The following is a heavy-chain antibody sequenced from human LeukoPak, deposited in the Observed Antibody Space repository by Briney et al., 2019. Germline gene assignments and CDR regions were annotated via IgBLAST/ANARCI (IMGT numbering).Heavy chain of an antibody. Sequence: GGSLRLSCAASGFTFSSYSMNWVRQAPGKGLEWVSSISSSSSYIYYADSVKGRFTISRDNAKNSLYLQINSLRAEDTAVYYCARDSQYCDINMSFDYWGQGTLVTVSS. D-gene: IGHD3-9*01. CDR2: ISSSSSYI. J-gene: IGHJ4*02. V-gene: IGHV3-21*01. CDR1: GFTFSSYS. CDR3: ARDSQYCDINMSFDY.